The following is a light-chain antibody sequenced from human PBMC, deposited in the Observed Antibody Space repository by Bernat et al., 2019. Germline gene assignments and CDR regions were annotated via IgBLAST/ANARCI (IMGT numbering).Light chain of an antibody. Sequence: IVLTQSPATLSLSPGERATLSCRASQSLNTHLAWYQQTPGQAPRLLIYDASIRASGIPARFTGSGSGTDFTLTISNLEPEDFVVYYCQERTKWPRLTFGPGTKVDSK. CDR2: DAS. CDR1: QSLNTH. CDR3: QERTKWPRLT. J-gene: IGKJ3*01. V-gene: IGKV3-11*01.